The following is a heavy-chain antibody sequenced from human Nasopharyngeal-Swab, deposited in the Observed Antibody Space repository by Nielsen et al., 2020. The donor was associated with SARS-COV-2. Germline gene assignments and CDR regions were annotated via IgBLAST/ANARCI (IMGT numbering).Heavy chain of an antibody. J-gene: IGHJ4*02. CDR2: ISGSGAHT. Sequence: GESLKISCAASGFTFSNYAMTWVRQAPGRGLEWVSSISGSGAHTYYADSVKGRFTISRDNSKNTLYLQMNTLRAEDTAVYYCARVAESCSNGACYQADNWGQGTLVTVSS. CDR1: GFTFSNYA. D-gene: IGHD2-8*01. CDR3: ARVAESCSNGACYQADN. V-gene: IGHV3-23*01.